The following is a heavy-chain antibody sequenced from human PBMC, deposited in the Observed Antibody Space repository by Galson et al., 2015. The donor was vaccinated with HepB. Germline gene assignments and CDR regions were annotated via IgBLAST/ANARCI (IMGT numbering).Heavy chain of an antibody. D-gene: IGHD3-3*01. CDR2: ISYDGSNK. CDR3: AKGLVVLRFLGPFDY. Sequence: SLRLSCAASGFTFSSYGMHWVRQAPGKGLEWVAVISYDGSNKYYADSVKGRFTISRDNSKNTLYLQMNSLRAEDTAVYYCAKGLVVLRFLGPFDYWGQGTLVTVSS. J-gene: IGHJ4*02. CDR1: GFTFSSYG. V-gene: IGHV3-30*18.